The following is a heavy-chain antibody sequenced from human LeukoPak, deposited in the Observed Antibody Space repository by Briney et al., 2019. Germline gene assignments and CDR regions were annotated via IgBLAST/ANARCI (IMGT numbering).Heavy chain of an antibody. J-gene: IGHJ4*02. Sequence: ASVKVSCKASGYTFTSYGISWVRQAPGQGLEWMGWISAYNGNTNYAQKLQGRATMTTDTSTSTAYMELRSLRSDDTAVYYCARGSVRFLEWTPFDYWGPGTLVTVSS. D-gene: IGHD3-3*01. CDR2: ISAYNGNT. CDR1: GYTFTSYG. CDR3: ARGSVRFLEWTPFDY. V-gene: IGHV1-18*01.